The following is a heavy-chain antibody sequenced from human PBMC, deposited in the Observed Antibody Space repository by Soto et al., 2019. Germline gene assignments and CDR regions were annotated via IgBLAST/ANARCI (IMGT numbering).Heavy chain of an antibody. D-gene: IGHD5-18*01. J-gene: IGHJ4*02. CDR2: MYYSGTT. CDR3: ASTLHSVMISPYGYPHLSFDY. V-gene: IGHV4-59*01. CDR1: GVSISDFY. Sequence: SETLSLTCTVSGVSISDFYWSWIRQSPGKGLESIGYMYYSGTTNYNPSLKSRVTISADTSKNQFSLKLTSVTAADTAVYYCASTLHSVMISPYGYPHLSFDYWGQGALVTVSS.